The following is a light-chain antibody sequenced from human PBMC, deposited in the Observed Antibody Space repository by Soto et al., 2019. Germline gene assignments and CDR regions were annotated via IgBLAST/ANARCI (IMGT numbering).Light chain of an antibody. Sequence: QSALTQPASVSGSPGQSITISCTGSSNDIGNYNYVSWYQQHPGKAPKLMIYDVSNRPSGVSYRFSGSKSGNTASLTISDLQAEDEADYYCSSYTSSSTLVLFGGGTKVTVL. CDR1: SNDIGNYNY. J-gene: IGLJ2*01. CDR2: DVS. V-gene: IGLV2-14*01. CDR3: SSYTSSSTLVL.